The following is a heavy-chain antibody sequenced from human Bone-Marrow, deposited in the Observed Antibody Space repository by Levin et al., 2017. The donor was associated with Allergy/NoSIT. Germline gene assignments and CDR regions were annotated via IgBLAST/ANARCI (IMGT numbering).Heavy chain of an antibody. CDR3: ARKKGIVVVPAAITDWYFDL. CDR1: GGTFSSYA. Sequence: SVKVSCKASGGTFSSYAISWVRQAPGQGLEWMGGIIPIFGTANYAQKFQGRVTITADESTSTAYMELSSLRSEDTAVYYCARKKGIVVVPAAITDWYFDLWGRGTLVTVSS. J-gene: IGHJ2*01. CDR2: IIPIFGTA. D-gene: IGHD2-2*01. V-gene: IGHV1-69*13.